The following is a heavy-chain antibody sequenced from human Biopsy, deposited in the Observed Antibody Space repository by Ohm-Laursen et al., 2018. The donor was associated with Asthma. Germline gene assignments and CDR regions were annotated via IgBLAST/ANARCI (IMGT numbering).Heavy chain of an antibody. CDR3: AKDVFPGWELRRGPDY. Sequence: PRLSCAAVGFTFSNYGMHWVRQAPGKGLDWVAVISFDGSNKNYTDSVKGRFTISRDNSRNTLHLQMNSLRAEDTAVYYCAKDVFPGWELRRGPDYWGQGTLVTVSS. D-gene: IGHD1-26*01. CDR2: ISFDGSNK. CDR1: GFTFSNYG. J-gene: IGHJ4*02. V-gene: IGHV3-30*18.